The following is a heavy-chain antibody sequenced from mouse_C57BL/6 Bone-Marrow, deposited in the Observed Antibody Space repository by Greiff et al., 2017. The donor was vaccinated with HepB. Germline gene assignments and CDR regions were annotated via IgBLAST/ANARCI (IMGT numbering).Heavy chain of an antibody. Sequence: EVQLQHSGPELVKPGASVKISCKASGYSFTDYNMNWVKQSNGKSLEWIGVINTNYGTTSYNQKFKGKATLTVDKSSSTAYMQLNSLTSEDSAVYYCAREGYYGSSYVDYFDYWGQGTTLTVSS. V-gene: IGHV1-39*01. CDR1: GYSFTDYN. CDR3: AREGYYGSSYVDYFDY. CDR2: INTNYGTT. D-gene: IGHD1-1*01. J-gene: IGHJ2*01.